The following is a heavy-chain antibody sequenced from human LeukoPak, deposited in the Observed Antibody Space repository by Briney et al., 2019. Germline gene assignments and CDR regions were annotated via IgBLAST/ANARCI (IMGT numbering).Heavy chain of an antibody. J-gene: IGHJ4*02. CDR3: ARRQKVYYYGSGSYYYFDY. V-gene: IGHV5-51*01. D-gene: IGHD3-10*01. CDR1: GYSFTSYW. Sequence: GEPLKISCWGSGYSFTSYWIGWVRQLPGKGLEWMGIIYPGDSDTRYSPSFQGQVTISADKSISTAYLQWSSLKASDTAMYYCARRQKVYYYGSGSYYYFDYWGQGTLVTVSS. CDR2: IYPGDSDT.